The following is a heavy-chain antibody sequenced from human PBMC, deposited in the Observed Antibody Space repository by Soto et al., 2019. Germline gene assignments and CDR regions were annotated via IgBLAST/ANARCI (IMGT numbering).Heavy chain of an antibody. CDR1: GFSVSSIY. Sequence: EVQLVESGGGLVQPGGSLRLSCAASGFSVSSIYMSWVRQAPGQGPQWLSIIYSGGGTYYADSVKGRFTISRHNSKNTLYLEMNSLRAEDTAMYFCVSSDYAYVFKSWGQGTLVTVSS. V-gene: IGHV3-53*04. J-gene: IGHJ4*02. CDR3: VSSDYAYVFKS. CDR2: IYSGGGT. D-gene: IGHD3-22*01.